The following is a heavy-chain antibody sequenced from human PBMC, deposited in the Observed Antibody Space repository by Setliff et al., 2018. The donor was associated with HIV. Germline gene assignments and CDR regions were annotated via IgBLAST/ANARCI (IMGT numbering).Heavy chain of an antibody. CDR2: ISTSGGST. Sequence: GGSLRLSCAASGFTFSYRWMTWVRQAPGKGLQWVSAISTSGGSTYYADSVKGRFTISRDNAKNSLYLQMTSLRAEDTAVYYCARDYGHYYNFWSGYQGGFDYWGQGTLVTVSS. CDR3: ARDYGHYYNFWSGYQGGFDY. D-gene: IGHD3-3*01. V-gene: IGHV3-21*01. J-gene: IGHJ4*02. CDR1: GFTFSYRW.